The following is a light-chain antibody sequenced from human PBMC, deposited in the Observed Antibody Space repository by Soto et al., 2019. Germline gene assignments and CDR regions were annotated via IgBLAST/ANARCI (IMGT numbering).Light chain of an antibody. CDR1: KGMSTY. CDR3: LQDINYPWT. Sequence: AIQLTQSPASLSASVGDRVTIACRASKGMSTYLAWYQQKPGKAPNLLIYAASNLQSGVPPRFSGSGSGTDFTLAISSLQPEDSATYYCLQDINYPWTFGQGTKVEIK. V-gene: IGKV1-6*01. J-gene: IGKJ1*01. CDR2: AAS.